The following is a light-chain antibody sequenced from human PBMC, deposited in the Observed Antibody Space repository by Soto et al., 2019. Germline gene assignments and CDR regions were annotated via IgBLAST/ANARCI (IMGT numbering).Light chain of an antibody. Sequence: DIQMTQSPSSLSASVGDRVTITCQASQDISNYLDWYRQKPGKAPKLLIYDASNLETGVPSRFSGSGSGTDFTFTISSLHPEDIATYYCQQYDNLPLTFGGGTKVEIK. CDR3: QQYDNLPLT. V-gene: IGKV1-33*01. CDR2: DAS. J-gene: IGKJ4*01. CDR1: QDISNY.